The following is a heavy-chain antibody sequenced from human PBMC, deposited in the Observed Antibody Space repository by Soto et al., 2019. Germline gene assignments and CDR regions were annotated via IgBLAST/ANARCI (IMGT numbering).Heavy chain of an antibody. J-gene: IGHJ6*02. Sequence: SVKVSCKASGGPYNSFAISWVRQAPGQGLEWIGGIIPVFGTATYAQKFKGRVTITAEESTSTAYMELSSLTSEDTAVYCCARFLGGAGSYYDGQNYNYYNGMDVWGQGTTVAVSS. V-gene: IGHV1-69*13. CDR1: GGPYNSFA. CDR2: IIPVFGTA. D-gene: IGHD3-10*01. CDR3: ARFLGGAGSYYDGQNYNYYNGMDV.